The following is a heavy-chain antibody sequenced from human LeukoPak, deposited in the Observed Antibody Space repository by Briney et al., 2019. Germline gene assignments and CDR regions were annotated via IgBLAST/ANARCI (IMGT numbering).Heavy chain of an antibody. J-gene: IGHJ5*02. CDR3: ARGFTDNWNHIFTGCFDP. CDR2: INHSGST. CDR1: GGSFSGYY. V-gene: IGHV4-34*01. D-gene: IGHD1-20*01. Sequence: SETLSLTCAVYGGSFSGYYWSWIRQPPGKGLEWIGEINHSGSTNYSPSLKSRVTISVDTSKNQFSLKLSSVTAADTAVYYCARGFTDNWNHIFTGCFDPWGQGTLVTVSS.